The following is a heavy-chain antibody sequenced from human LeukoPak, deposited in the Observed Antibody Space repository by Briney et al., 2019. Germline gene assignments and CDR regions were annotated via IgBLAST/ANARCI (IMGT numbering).Heavy chain of an antibody. Sequence: GGSLRLSCAAPGLTFSGYSMNWVRQAPGKGLEWVSSISSSSGYIYYADSVKGRFTISRDNAKNSLYLRMNSLRAEDTAVYYCGRVRGNYWGQGTLVTVSS. D-gene: IGHD3-16*01. CDR2: ISSSSGYI. V-gene: IGHV3-21*01. J-gene: IGHJ4*02. CDR3: GRVRGNY. CDR1: GLTFSGYS.